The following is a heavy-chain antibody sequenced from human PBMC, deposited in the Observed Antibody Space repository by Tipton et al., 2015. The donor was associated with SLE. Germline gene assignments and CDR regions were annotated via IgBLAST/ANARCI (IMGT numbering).Heavy chain of an antibody. D-gene: IGHD4/OR15-4a*01. CDR2: ISSSSNFI. CDR3: ARVVPPDYLDY. V-gene: IGHV3-21*03. Sequence: SLRLSCAVSGFTFSSYAMHWVRQAPGKGLEWISSISSSSNFIYYADSMEGRFTISRDNAKNSLFLQMNSLTAEDTALYFCARVVPPDYLDYWGQGTLVTVSS. J-gene: IGHJ4*02. CDR1: GFTFSSYA.